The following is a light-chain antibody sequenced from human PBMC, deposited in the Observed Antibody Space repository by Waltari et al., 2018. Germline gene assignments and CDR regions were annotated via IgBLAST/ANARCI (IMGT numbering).Light chain of an antibody. CDR3: QQCYTPPYT. CDR2: WAS. Sequence: EIVMTQSPDSLAVSLGARATINCKSSQSVLSSSNNKNYLGWYQHKPGQPPKLLITWASTRESGVPDRFGGSGSGTDFTLTINGLQAEDVAVYYCQQCYTPPYTFGQGTKLEIK. V-gene: IGKV4-1*01. CDR1: QSVLSSSNNKNY. J-gene: IGKJ2*01.